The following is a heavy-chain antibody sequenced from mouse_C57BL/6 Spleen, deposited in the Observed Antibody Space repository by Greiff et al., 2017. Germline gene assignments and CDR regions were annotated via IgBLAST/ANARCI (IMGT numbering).Heavy chain of an antibody. CDR1: GFSLSTFGMG. Sequence: QVTLKESGPGILQPSQTLSLTCSFSGFSLSTFGMGVGWIRQPSGKGLEWLAHIWWDDDKYYNPALKSRLTISKDTSKNQVFLKIANVDTADTATYYCARIGYYYGSSPWYFDVWGTGTTVTVSS. J-gene: IGHJ1*03. V-gene: IGHV8-8*01. D-gene: IGHD1-1*01. CDR2: IWWDDDK. CDR3: ARIGYYYGSSPWYFDV.